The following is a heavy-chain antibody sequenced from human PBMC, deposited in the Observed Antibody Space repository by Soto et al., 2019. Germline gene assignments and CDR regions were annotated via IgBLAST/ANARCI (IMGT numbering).Heavy chain of an antibody. CDR3: ARELDGIDV. V-gene: IGHV3-23*01. J-gene: IGHJ6*02. CDR2: ISGSGGST. CDR1: GFTFSSYA. Sequence: GGSLRLSCAASGFTFSSYAMSWVRQAPGKGLEWVSAISGSGGSTYYADSVQGRFTISRDNAKNSLYLQMNSLRAEDTAVYYCARELDGIDVWGQGTTVTVSS.